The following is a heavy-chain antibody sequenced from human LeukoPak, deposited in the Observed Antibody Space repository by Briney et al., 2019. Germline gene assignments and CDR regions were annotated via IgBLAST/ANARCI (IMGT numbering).Heavy chain of an antibody. V-gene: IGHV4-34*01. J-gene: IGHJ1*01. CDR2: INHSGST. Sequence: SETLSLTCAVYGGSFSGYYWSWIRQPPGKGLEWIGEINHSGSTNYNPSLKSRVTISVDTSKNQFSLKLSSVTAADTAVYYCAGGLFSSGSSDQHWGQGTLLTVSS. D-gene: IGHD3-3*01. CDR3: AGGLFSSGSSDQH. CDR1: GGSFSGYY.